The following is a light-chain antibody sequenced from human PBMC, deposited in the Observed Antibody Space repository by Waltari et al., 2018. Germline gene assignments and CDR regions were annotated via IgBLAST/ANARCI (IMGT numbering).Light chain of an antibody. CDR2: GAS. V-gene: IGKV3-15*01. Sequence: EIVMTQSPATLSVSPGERASLSCRASQSVSSDLAWYQQKPGQAPRRLIYGASTRATGIPDRFSGSGSVTEFTLTISSLQSEDSAIYYCQQYNEWPPYTFGQGTKLEI. J-gene: IGKJ2*01. CDR1: QSVSSD. CDR3: QQYNEWPPYT.